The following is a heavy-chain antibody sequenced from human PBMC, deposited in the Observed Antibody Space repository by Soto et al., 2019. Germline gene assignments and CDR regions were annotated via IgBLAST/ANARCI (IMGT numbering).Heavy chain of an antibody. J-gene: IGHJ6*02. CDR3: VRMGFSGGGYLSYYYYGMDI. D-gene: IGHD5-12*01. CDR1: GYSFTKYW. V-gene: IGHV5-51*01. Sequence: GEALKSSCKGFGYSFTKYWVGWVRQMAGKGLEGVGIIYPDESDTRYSASFQGQVTISADKSISTAYLQWSSLKASDTAMYYCVRMGFSGGGYLSYYYYGMDIWGQGTTVTVSS. CDR2: IYPDESDT.